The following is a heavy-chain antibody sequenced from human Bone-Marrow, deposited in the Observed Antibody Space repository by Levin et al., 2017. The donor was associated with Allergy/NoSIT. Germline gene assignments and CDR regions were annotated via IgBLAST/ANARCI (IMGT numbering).Heavy chain of an antibody. D-gene: IGHD6-13*01. Sequence: GESLKISCVASGFTFNTYSMNWVRQAPGKGLEWLSSISTGSGYINYAESVRGRFIVSRDNAQNSQYLQMNNLRAEDTGVYYCARGAGGVDHWGQGTLVIVSS. J-gene: IGHJ4*02. CDR1: GFTFNTYS. CDR3: ARGAGGVDH. CDR2: ISTGSGYI. V-gene: IGHV3-21*06.